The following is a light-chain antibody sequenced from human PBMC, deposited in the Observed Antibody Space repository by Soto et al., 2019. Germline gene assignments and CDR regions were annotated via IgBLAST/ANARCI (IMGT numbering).Light chain of an antibody. CDR3: QQTYSNSLYT. J-gene: IGKJ2*01. Sequence: AIQMTQSPSSLSASVGDRVTITCRASQGIRDEFGWYQQKAGKAPNLLISAASRLQSGVPSRFSGRGSGTDFTLTISSLQPEDFATYFCQQTYSNSLYTFGQGTTLDIK. V-gene: IGKV1-6*01. CDR2: AAS. CDR1: QGIRDE.